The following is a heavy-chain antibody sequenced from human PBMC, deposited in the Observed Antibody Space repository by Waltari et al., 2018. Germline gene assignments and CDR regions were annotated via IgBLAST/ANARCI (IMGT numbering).Heavy chain of an antibody. CDR2: ISVSDDT. D-gene: IGHD1-20*01. Sequence: EVQLLESGGDFVQPGGSMRLSCAIPGSSFGRNAITWVRQAPGTGLEWVAAISVSDDTFYALSVNGRFSISRDTSRNTVYLHMNSLRAEDTAVYYCAKPFYNWDDPLDSWGQGTLVTVSS. CDR1: GSSFGRNA. J-gene: IGHJ4*02. CDR3: AKPFYNWDDPLDS. V-gene: IGHV3-23*01.